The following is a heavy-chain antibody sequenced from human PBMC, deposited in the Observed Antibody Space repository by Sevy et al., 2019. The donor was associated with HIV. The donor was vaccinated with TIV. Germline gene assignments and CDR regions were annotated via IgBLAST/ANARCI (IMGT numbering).Heavy chain of an antibody. CDR2: IXXXXXXK. Sequence: ASVKVSCKAYGYTXXXXYMHWVRQAXGQGXXXMGWIXXXXXXKXYAHKFQGRVTMTRDTSISTAYMELSXLRTDDTAIYYWXXXMSAXLLXNGXXVWGQGTTVTVSS. V-gene: IGHV1-2*07. J-gene: IGHJ6*02. CDR1: GYTXXXXY. CDR3: XXXMSAXLLXNGXXV. D-gene: IGHD3-3*01.